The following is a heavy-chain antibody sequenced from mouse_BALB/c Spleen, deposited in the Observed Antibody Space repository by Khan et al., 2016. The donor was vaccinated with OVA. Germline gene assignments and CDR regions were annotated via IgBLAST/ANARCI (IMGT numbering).Heavy chain of an antibody. Sequence: EVQLQESGPDLVKPSQSLSLTCTVTGYSITSGYTWHWIRQFPGHKLEWMGYIYNSGSTTYNPSLKSRISITRDTSKNQFFLQLNSVTTEDTATYYCTRNFDYGAYAMDYWGQGTSVTVSS. CDR2: IYNSGST. V-gene: IGHV3-1*02. D-gene: IGHD2-4*01. J-gene: IGHJ4*01. CDR1: GYSITSGYT. CDR3: TRNFDYGAYAMDY.